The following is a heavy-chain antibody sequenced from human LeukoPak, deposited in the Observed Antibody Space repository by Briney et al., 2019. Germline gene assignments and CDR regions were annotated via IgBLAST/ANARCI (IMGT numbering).Heavy chain of an antibody. CDR3: ARDSDYYDRTNDY. J-gene: IGHJ4*02. D-gene: IGHD3-22*01. CDR2: ISTSSGTI. CDR1: GFTFSTYS. Sequence: PGGSLRLSCAASGFTFSTYSMHWVRQAPGKGLEWVSYISTSSGTIYYADSVKGRLTISRDNAKNSLYLQMNSLRAEDTAVYYCARDSDYYDRTNDYWGQGTLVTVSS. V-gene: IGHV3-48*04.